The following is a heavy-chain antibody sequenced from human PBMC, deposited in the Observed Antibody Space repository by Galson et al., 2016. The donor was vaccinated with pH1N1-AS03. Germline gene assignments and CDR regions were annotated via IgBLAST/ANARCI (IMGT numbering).Heavy chain of an antibody. D-gene: IGHD1-26*01. CDR3: TKKYRANTNGRYAELGY. CDR1: GYTFTSYD. CDR2: MNPSSGNT. J-gene: IGHJ4*02. V-gene: IGHV1-8*01. Sequence: SVKVSCKASGYTFTSYDINWVRQSTGRGLEWMGWMNPSSGNTGYAQKFQGRVTMTRDTSIRTAYMELYNLRSADTALYHCTKKYRANTNGRYAELGYWGQGTLVTVSS.